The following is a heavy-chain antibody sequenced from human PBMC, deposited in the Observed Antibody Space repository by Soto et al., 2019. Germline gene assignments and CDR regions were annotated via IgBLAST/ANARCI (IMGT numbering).Heavy chain of an antibody. J-gene: IGHJ4*02. CDR3: ARQYTTPYYFDS. D-gene: IGHD2-2*02. Sequence: GGSLRLSCAASGFSFSSSGMHWVRQAPGKGLEWVAVIWYDGNKKYYGDSVRGQVTFSADKSINTAYLQWSSLKASDTAMYYCARQYTTPYYFDSWGQGTLVTVSS. CDR1: GFSFSSSG. V-gene: IGHV3-33*01. CDR2: IWYDGNKK.